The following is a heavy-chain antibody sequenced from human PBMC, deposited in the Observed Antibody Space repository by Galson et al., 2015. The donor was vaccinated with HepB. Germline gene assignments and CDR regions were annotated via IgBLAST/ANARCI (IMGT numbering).Heavy chain of an antibody. V-gene: IGHV3-48*01. CDR3: ARGGGLYGDYRDY. CDR1: GFTFSSYS. J-gene: IGHJ4*02. CDR2: ISSSSSTI. Sequence: SLRLSCAASGFTFSSYSMNWVRQAPGKGLEWLSYISSSSSTIYYADSVKGRFTISRDNAKNSLYLQLNSLRAEDTAVYYCARGGGLYGDYRDYWGQGTLVTVSS. D-gene: IGHD4-17*01.